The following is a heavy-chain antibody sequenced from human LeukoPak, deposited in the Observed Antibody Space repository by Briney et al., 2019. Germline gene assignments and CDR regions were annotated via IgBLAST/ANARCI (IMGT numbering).Heavy chain of an antibody. Sequence: PGRSLRLSCAASGFTFSSYVMHWVRQAPGKGLEWVAVIWYDGSNKYYADSVKGRFTISRDNSKNTLYLQMNSLRAEDTAVYYCARDARGDGYNAGDYWGQGTLVTVSS. J-gene: IGHJ4*02. CDR2: IWYDGSNK. D-gene: IGHD5-24*01. CDR1: GFTFSSYV. V-gene: IGHV3-33*01. CDR3: ARDARGDGYNAGDY.